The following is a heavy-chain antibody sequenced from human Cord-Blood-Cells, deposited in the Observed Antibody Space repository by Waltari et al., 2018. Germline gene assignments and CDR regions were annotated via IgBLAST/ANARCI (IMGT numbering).Heavy chain of an antibody. Sequence: EVQLEESGVGLVQPGGSLRLSCAASGFTFSRYEMNWVRQAPGRGLEWVSYISSSGSTIYYADSVKGRFTISRDNAKNSLSLQMNSLRAEDTAVYYCARDLVTTVDYWGQGTLVTVSS. CDR2: ISSSGSTI. D-gene: IGHD4-4*01. CDR1: GFTFSRYE. CDR3: ARDLVTTVDY. V-gene: IGHV3-48*03. J-gene: IGHJ4*02.